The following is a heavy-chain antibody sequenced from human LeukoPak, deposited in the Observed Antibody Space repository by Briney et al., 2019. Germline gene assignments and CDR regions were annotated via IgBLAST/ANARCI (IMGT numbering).Heavy chain of an antibody. CDR2: INPNRGGT. CDR3: ARGAEYYYYMDV. Sequence: GASVKVSCKASGYTFTGYYMHWVRQAPGQGLEWMGWINPNRGGTNYAQKFQGRVTMTRDTSISTAYMELSRLRSDDTAVYYCARGAEYYYYMDVWGKGTTVIISS. CDR1: GYTFTGYY. J-gene: IGHJ6*03. V-gene: IGHV1-2*02.